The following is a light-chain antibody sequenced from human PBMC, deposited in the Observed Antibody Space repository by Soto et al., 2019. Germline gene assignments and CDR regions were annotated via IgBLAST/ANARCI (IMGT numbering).Light chain of an antibody. Sequence: DIVLTQSPATLSLSPGERATLSCRASQSVSRSLAWYQQRPGQAPRLLIYDSSNRATGIPARFSGSGSGTDFTLTISSLEPEDFAVYFCQQRSNWPPTFGQGTQLEIK. CDR2: DSS. V-gene: IGKV3-11*01. CDR1: QSVSRS. J-gene: IGKJ2*01. CDR3: QQRSNWPPT.